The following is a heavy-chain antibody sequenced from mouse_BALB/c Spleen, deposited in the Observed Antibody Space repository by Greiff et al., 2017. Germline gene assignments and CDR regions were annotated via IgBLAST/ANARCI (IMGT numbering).Heavy chain of an antibody. D-gene: IGHD1-2*01. Sequence: EVQLVESGGDLVKPGGSLKLSCAASGFTFSSYGMSWVRQTPDKRLEWVATISSGGSYTYYPDSVKGRFTISRDNAKNTLYLQMSSLKSEDTTMYYCGTPLTATYAIDYWGQGTSVTVSA. CDR1: GFTFSSYG. CDR2: ISSGGSYT. V-gene: IGHV5-6*01. J-gene: IGHJ4*01. CDR3: GTPLTATYAIDY.